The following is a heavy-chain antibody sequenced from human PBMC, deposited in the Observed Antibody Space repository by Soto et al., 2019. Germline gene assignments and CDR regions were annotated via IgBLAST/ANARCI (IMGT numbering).Heavy chain of an antibody. D-gene: IGHD5-12*01. Sequence: GGSLRLSCAASGFTFSNACMNWVRQAPGKGLEWVGRIKSKTDGGTTDYVAPVKGRFTISRDDSKNTLYLQMNSLKTEDTAVYYCTTDLIVATIRTDYWGQGTLVTVSS. CDR2: IKSKTDGGTT. J-gene: IGHJ4*02. CDR3: TTDLIVATIRTDY. CDR1: GFTFSNAC. V-gene: IGHV3-15*07.